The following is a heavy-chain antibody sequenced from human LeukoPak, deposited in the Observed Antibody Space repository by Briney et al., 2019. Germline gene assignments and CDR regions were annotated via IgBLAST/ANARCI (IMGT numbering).Heavy chain of an antibody. Sequence: KIGESLKISCKGSGYSFTSYWIGWVRQMPGKGLEWMGIIYPGDSDTRYSPSFQGQVTISADKSISTAYLQWSSLKASDTAMYYCARTDTAMVTAGLFDYWGQGTLVTVSS. V-gene: IGHV5-51*01. CDR2: IYPGDSDT. CDR3: ARTDTAMVTAGLFDY. CDR1: GYSFTSYW. J-gene: IGHJ4*02. D-gene: IGHD5-18*01.